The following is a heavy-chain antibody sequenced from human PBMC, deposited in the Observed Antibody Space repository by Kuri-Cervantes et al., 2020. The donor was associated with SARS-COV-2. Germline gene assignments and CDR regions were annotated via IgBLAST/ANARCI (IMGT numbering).Heavy chain of an antibody. CDR2: IYPGDSDT. CDR3: ATQLGGVEYSSSGSGAFDI. D-gene: IGHD6-6*01. CDR1: GYSFTSYW. J-gene: IGHJ3*02. Sequence: GGSLRLSCKGSGYSFTSYWIGWVRQMPGKGLEWMGIIYPGDSDTRYSPSFQGQVTISADKSISTAYLQWSSLKASDTAMYYCATQLGGVEYSSSGSGAFDIWGQGTMVTVSS. V-gene: IGHV5-51*01.